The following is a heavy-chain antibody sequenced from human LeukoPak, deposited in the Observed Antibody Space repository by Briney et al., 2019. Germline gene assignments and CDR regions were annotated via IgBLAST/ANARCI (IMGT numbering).Heavy chain of an antibody. V-gene: IGHV3-33*01. CDR2: IWYDGSNK. CDR1: GFTFSSYG. J-gene: IGHJ4*02. D-gene: IGHD3-10*01. CDR3: AREAGRRGVIIIDYFDY. Sequence: GRSLRLSCAASGFTFSSYGMHWVRQAPGKGLEWVAVIWYDGSNKYYADSVKGRFTISRDNSKNTLYLQMNSLRAEDTAVYYCAREAGRRGVIIIDYFDYWGRGTLVTVSS.